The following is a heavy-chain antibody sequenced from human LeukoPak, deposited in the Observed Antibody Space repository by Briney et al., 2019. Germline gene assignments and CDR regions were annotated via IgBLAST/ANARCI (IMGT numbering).Heavy chain of an antibody. Sequence: SETLSLTCTVSGGSISSGSYYWSWIRQPAGKGLEWIGRIYPSGSTNYTPSLKTRVTISVDTSKNQSSLKLSSVTAADTAVYFCARETNGYYDHWGQGTLVTVSS. D-gene: IGHD3-22*01. CDR1: GGSISSGSYY. CDR2: IYPSGST. CDR3: ARETNGYYDH. J-gene: IGHJ4*02. V-gene: IGHV4-61*02.